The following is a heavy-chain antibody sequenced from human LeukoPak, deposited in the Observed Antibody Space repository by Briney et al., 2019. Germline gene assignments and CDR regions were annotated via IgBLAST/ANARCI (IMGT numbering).Heavy chain of an antibody. Sequence: PSETLSLTCTVSGGSISSYYWSWIRQPAGKGLEWIGYIYYRVTSDYNPSLKSRVTMSVDMSTRQISLKLSSVTAADTAVYYCARAVWGHGSGSLWGPGTLVTVSS. V-gene: IGHV4-59*01. CDR1: GGSISSYY. CDR3: ARAVWGHGSGSL. J-gene: IGHJ4*02. D-gene: IGHD3-10*01. CDR2: IYYRVTS.